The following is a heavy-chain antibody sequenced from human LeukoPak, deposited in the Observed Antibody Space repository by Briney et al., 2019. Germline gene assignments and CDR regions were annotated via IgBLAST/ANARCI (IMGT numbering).Heavy chain of an antibody. Sequence: SETLSLTCTVSGGSISSSSYYWGWIRRPPGKGLEWIGSIYYSGSTYYNPSLKSRVTISVDTSKNQFSLKLNSVTAADTAVYYCARDQVLSSSSGHGDYWGQGTLVTVSS. V-gene: IGHV4-39*07. J-gene: IGHJ4*02. CDR2: IYYSGST. CDR1: GGSISSSSYY. CDR3: ARDQVLSSSSGHGDY. D-gene: IGHD6-6*01.